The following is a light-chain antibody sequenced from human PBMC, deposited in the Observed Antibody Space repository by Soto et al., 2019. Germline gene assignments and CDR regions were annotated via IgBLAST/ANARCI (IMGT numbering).Light chain of an antibody. CDR2: DAS. CDR1: QNIFNY. V-gene: IGKV1-33*01. J-gene: IGKJ4*01. Sequence: DVQLTQSPSTLSASVGDRVAITCQATQNIFNYLNWFQQRPGKAPQLLISDASHLEPGVPSRFSGPRSGTDFTLIISDLQPEDFATYFCQKYEDLPLTFGGGTMVEV. CDR3: QKYEDLPLT.